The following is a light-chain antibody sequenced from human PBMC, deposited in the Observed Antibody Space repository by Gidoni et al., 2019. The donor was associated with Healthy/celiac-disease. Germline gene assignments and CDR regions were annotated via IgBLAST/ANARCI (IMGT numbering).Light chain of an antibody. CDR2: DVS. V-gene: IGLV2-14*01. J-gene: IGLJ3*02. CDR1: SSDVGGYNY. CDR3: SSYTSSSTRV. Sequence: QSALTQPASVSGSPGQSITISCTGTSSDVGGYNYVSWYQQHPGKAPNLMIYDVSNRPSGVSNRFSGSKSGNTASLTSSGLQAEDEADYYCSSYTSSSTRVFGGGTKLTDL.